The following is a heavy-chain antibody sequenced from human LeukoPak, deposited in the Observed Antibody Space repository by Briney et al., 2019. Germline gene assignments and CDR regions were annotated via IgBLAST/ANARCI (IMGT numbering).Heavy chain of an antibody. Sequence: ASETLSLTCAVYGGSLSGYYWSWIRQPPGKGLEWIGEINHSGSTNYNPSLKSRVTISVDTSKNQFSLKLSSVTAADTAVYYCARTRRITIFGVVIPNWFDPWGQGTLVTVSS. CDR2: INHSGST. J-gene: IGHJ5*02. V-gene: IGHV4-34*01. D-gene: IGHD3-3*01. CDR1: GGSLSGYY. CDR3: ARTRRITIFGVVIPNWFDP.